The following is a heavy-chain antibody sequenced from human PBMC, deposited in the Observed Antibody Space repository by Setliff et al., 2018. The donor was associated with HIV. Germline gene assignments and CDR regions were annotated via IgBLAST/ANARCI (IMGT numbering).Heavy chain of an antibody. D-gene: IGHD3-10*01. J-gene: IGHJ5*02. V-gene: IGHV4-31*11. CDR1: GGSINTGGYY. CDR3: SRGTYYKGLDP. Sequence: PSETLSLTCVVSGGSINTGGYYWTWIRQVPGKGLEWIGSIYYTGTTNYNPSLESRLTISIDTSQNHFSLKLTSVNAADTALYFCSRGTYYKGLDPWGQGTLVTVSS. CDR2: IYYTGTT.